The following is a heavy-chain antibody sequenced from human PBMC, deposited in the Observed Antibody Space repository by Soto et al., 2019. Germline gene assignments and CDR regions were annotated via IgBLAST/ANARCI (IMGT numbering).Heavy chain of an antibody. D-gene: IGHD5-18*01. CDR3: ASHHVDTAMDHDY. CDR1: GFTFSSYA. J-gene: IGHJ4*02. V-gene: IGHV3-30-3*01. Sequence: GGSLRLSCAASGFTFSSYAMHWVRQAPGKGLEWVAVISYDGSNKYYADSVKGRFTISRDNSKNTLYLQMNSLRAEDTAVYYCASHHVDTAMDHDYWGQGTLVTVSS. CDR2: ISYDGSNK.